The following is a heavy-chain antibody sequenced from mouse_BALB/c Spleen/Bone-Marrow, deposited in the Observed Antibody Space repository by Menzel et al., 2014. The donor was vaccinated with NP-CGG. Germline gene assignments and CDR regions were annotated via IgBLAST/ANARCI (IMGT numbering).Heavy chain of an antibody. CDR3: ASYRYGGDFDV. V-gene: IGHV14-3*02. CDR2: IDPANGNT. J-gene: IGHJ1*01. D-gene: IGHD2-14*01. Sequence: VQLTESGAELVKPGASVKLSCTASGFNIKDTYMHWVKQRPGQGLEWVGRIDPANGNTKYDPKFQGKATITADTSSNTAYLQLSRLTSEDTAVYYWASYRYGGDFDVWGPGTTVKVYS. CDR1: GFNIKDTY.